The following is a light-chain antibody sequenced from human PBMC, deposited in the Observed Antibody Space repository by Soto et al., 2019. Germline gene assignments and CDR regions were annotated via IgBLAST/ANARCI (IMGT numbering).Light chain of an antibody. CDR3: SSYRSDTTYV. Sequence: QSVLTQPASVSGSAGQSITISCTGTSSDVGGYNYVSWYQHHPGKAPKLMIHEVSDRPSGISNRFSGSKSGNTASLTISGLQAEDEADYYCSSYRSDTTYVFGTGTKVTVL. CDR1: SSDVGGYNY. CDR2: EVS. V-gene: IGLV2-14*01. J-gene: IGLJ1*01.